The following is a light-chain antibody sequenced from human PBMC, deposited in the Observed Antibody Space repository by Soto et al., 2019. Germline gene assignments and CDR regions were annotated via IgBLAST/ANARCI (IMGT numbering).Light chain of an antibody. CDR3: LQYSGYPFT. V-gene: IGKV1-17*03. CDR1: QGISIY. J-gene: IGKJ3*01. CDR2: GAS. Sequence: DIQMTQSPSAMSASVGDRVTITCRASQGISIYLAWFQQIPGRVPRRLIYGASTLQSGVPSRFRGSGSGTEFTLTISSLQPEDFGTYYCLQYSGYPFTFGPGTKVDVK.